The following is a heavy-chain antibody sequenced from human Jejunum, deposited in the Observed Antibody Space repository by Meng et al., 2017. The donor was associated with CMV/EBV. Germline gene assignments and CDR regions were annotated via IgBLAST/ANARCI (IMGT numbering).Heavy chain of an antibody. D-gene: IGHD3-10*01. CDR3: AAEVAVRNYFSYGMDV. J-gene: IGHJ6*02. CDR2: ISDDGRSK. Sequence: FTFRSYALHWVRQAPGRGLDWVAVISDDGRSKYYSNSVKGRFTISRDNSKNTMFLQMNGLRLEETAMYYCAAEVAVRNYFSYGMDVWGQGTTVTVSS. CDR1: FTFRSYA. V-gene: IGHV3-30*14.